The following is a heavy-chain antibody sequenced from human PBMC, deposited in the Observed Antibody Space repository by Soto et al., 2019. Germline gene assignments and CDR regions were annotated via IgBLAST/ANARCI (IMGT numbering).Heavy chain of an antibody. CDR2: INPTSGST. CDR1: GYSFTNYS. CDR3: ANDGVQRWPRYYFDF. D-gene: IGHD1-1*01. J-gene: IGHJ4*02. Sequence: HVQLVQSEAEVKKPGASVQVSCKASGYSFTNYSMHWVRQVPGQGPEWMGKINPTSGSTSYAQKFKDKVTMTRDTSSNTFYIQLSSLTSEDTAVYYCANDGVQRWPRYYFDFWGQGTQVIVSS. V-gene: IGHV1-46*01.